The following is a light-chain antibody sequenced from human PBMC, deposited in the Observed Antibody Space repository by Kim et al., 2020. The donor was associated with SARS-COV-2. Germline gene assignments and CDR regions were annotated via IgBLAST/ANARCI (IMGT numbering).Light chain of an antibody. V-gene: IGLV3-1*01. CDR1: KLGNKY. J-gene: IGLJ2*01. CDR2: QDS. CDR3: QAWDSSTVV. Sequence: VTPGQTPRITFSGDKLGNKYAGWYQQKPGQSLVLVIYQDSKRPSGIPERFSGSNSGNTATLTISWTQAMDEADYYCQAWDSSTVVFGGGTQLTVL.